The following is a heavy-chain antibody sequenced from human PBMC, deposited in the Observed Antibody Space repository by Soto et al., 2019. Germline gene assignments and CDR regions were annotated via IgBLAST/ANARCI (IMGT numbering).Heavy chain of an antibody. CDR1: GFTFSSYW. D-gene: IGHD2-2*01. Sequence: EVQLVESGGGLVQPGGSLRLSCAASGFTFSSYWMSWVRQAPGKGLEWVANIKQDGSEKYYVDSVKGRFTISRDNAKNSLYLQMDSLRAEDTAVYYCARFRWNRSTSCYGYWGQGTLVTVSS. CDR2: IKQDGSEK. CDR3: ARFRWNRSTSCYGY. V-gene: IGHV3-7*01. J-gene: IGHJ4*02.